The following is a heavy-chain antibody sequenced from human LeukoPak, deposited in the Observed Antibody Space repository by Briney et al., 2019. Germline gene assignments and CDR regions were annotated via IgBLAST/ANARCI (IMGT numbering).Heavy chain of an antibody. Sequence: SETLSLTCAVSGGSISSYYWSWIRQPAGKGLEWIGRIYTSGSTNYNPSLKSRVTMSVDTSKNQFSLKLSSVTAADTAVYYCARDYYGSGSYYDRGYDPWGQGTLVTVSS. CDR3: ARDYYGSGSYYDRGYDP. J-gene: IGHJ5*02. CDR2: IYTSGST. D-gene: IGHD3-10*01. CDR1: GGSISSYY. V-gene: IGHV4-4*07.